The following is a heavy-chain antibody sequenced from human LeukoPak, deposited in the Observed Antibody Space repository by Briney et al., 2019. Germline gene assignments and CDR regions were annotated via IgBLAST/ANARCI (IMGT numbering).Heavy chain of an antibody. D-gene: IGHD6-6*01. CDR1: GGSFSGYY. J-gene: IGHJ4*02. V-gene: IGHV4-34*01. CDR3: ARTRSIRGYFDY. CDR2: INHSGST. Sequence: SETLSLTCAVYGGSFSGYYWSWIRQPPGKGLEWIGEINHSGSTNYNPSLRSRVTISVDTSKNQFSLKLSSVTAADTAVYYCARTRSIRGYFDYWGQGTLVTVSS.